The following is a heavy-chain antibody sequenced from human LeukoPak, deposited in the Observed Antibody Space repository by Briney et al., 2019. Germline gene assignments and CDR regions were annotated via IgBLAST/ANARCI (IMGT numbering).Heavy chain of an antibody. CDR2: IYHSGST. CDR3: ARVRRITIFGVVIIQGYFDY. V-gene: IGHV4-30-2*01. J-gene: IGHJ4*02. D-gene: IGHD3-3*01. CDR1: GGSISSGGYS. Sequence: PSQTLSLTCAVSGGSISSGGYSWSWIRQPPGKGLEWIGYIYHSGSTYYNPSLKNRVTISVDRSKNQFSLKLSSVTAADTAVYYCARVRRITIFGVVIIQGYFDYWGQGTLVTVSS.